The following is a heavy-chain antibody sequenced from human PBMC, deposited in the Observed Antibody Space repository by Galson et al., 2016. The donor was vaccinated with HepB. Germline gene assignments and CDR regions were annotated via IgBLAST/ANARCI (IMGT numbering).Heavy chain of an antibody. CDR3: ARVKGGQGYWSFDL. J-gene: IGHJ2*01. D-gene: IGHD3-16*01. CDR1: GFVFSAYG. Sequence: SLRLSCAASGFVFSAYGMSWVRQSPGMGLEWVSTIDGGSVATYDADSVKGRISISRDNSKSTLYLQVNNLRVVDTAIYYCARVKGGQGYWSFDLWGRGIVVAVSS. CDR2: IDGGSVAT. V-gene: IGHV3-23*01.